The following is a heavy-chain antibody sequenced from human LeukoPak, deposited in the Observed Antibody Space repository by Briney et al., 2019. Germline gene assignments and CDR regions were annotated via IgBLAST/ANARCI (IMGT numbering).Heavy chain of an antibody. Sequence: GRSLRLSCAASGFTFSNFAMHWVRQAPGRGLEWVAVISYDGDNEYYADSVKGQFTISRDNSKDRLYLQMNSLRPEDTAMYYCARVRGGRSWYYYGMDVWGRGTTVTVSS. CDR1: GFTFSNFA. V-gene: IGHV3-30-3*01. D-gene: IGHD3-16*01. J-gene: IGHJ6*02. CDR3: ARVRGGRSWYYYGMDV. CDR2: ISYDGDNE.